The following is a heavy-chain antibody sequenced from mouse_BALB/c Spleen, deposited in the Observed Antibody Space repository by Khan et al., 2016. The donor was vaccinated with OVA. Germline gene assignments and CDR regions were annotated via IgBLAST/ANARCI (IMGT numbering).Heavy chain of an antibody. J-gene: IGHJ4*01. D-gene: IGHD2-10*01. CDR3: ARQPYYHYNVMDY. CDR2: MWGDGTT. CDR1: GFSLTDYG. V-gene: IGHV2-6-1*01. Sequence: QVQLKESGPGLVAPSQSLSITCTISGFSLTDYGIHWVRQPPGKGLEWLVLMWGDGTTSYNSALKSRLTISKDNSKSQVFLKMNSLHTDDTAMYFCARQPYYHYNVMDYWGQGTSVTVSS.